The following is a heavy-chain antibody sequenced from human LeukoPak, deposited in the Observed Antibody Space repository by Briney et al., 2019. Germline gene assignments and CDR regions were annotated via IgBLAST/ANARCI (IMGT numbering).Heavy chain of an antibody. CDR3: TEGYFEPFDH. V-gene: IGHV4-59*01. D-gene: IGHD2/OR15-2a*01. CDR1: GVTFSTSH. Sequence: PSETLSLTCTVSGVTFSTSHWNWIRQRPGKGLEWIGCLSYTGKTDYNPAHKSRVSISLGSSNNHYSLKLTSVTAADTAVDYCTEGYFEPFDHWGQGILVTVSS. J-gene: IGHJ4*02. CDR2: LSYTGKT.